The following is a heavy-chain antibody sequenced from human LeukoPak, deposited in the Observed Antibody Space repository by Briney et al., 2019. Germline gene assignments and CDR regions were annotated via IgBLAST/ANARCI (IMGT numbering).Heavy chain of an antibody. CDR2: ISGSTGRI. J-gene: IGHJ6*03. CDR3: AKRRGLELLYYYYMDV. Sequence: GRSLRLSCAASGLTFSSYAMSWVRQAPGKGLEWVSAISGSTGRIYYADSVKGRFTISRDNSKNTLYLQMSSLRAEDTAVYYCAKRRGLELLYYYYMDVWGKGTTVTVSS. D-gene: IGHD1-7*01. V-gene: IGHV3-23*01. CDR1: GLTFSSYA.